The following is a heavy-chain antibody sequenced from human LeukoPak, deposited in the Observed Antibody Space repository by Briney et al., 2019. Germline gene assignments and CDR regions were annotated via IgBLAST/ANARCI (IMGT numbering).Heavy chain of an antibody. CDR1: GFTVSINY. CDR3: ARAGGIAAAGFVDV. CDR2: IYSGGST. V-gene: IGHV3-53*01. J-gene: IGHJ6*04. D-gene: IGHD6-25*01. Sequence: PGGSLRLSCAASGFTVSINYMSWVRQAPGKGLEWVSVIYSGGSTYYADSAKGRFTISRDNSKNTLYLQMNSLRAEDTAVYYCARAGGIAAAGFVDVWGKGTTVTVSS.